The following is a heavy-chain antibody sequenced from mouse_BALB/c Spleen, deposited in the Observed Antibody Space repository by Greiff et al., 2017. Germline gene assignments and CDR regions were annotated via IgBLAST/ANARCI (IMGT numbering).Heavy chain of an antibody. CDR2: IYPGDGDT. D-gene: IGHD1-1*01. CDR3: ARRGGSSLFDY. CDR1: GYAFSSSW. V-gene: IGHV1-82*01. J-gene: IGHJ2*01. Sequence: QVQLKESGPELVKPGASVKISCKASGYAFSSSWMNWVKQRPGQGLEWIGRIYPGDGDTNYNGKFKGKATLTADKSSSTAYMQLSSLTSVDSAVYFCARRGGSSLFDYWGQGTTLTVSS.